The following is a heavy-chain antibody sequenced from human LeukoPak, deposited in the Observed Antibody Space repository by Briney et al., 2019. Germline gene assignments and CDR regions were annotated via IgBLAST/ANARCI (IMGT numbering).Heavy chain of an antibody. CDR1: GFTFSSYG. D-gene: IGHD6-19*01. J-gene: IGHJ4*02. Sequence: PGGSLRLSCAASGFTFSSYGMHWVRQAPGKGLEWVAVIWYDGSNKFYADFVKGRFTISRDNSKNMLYLQMNSLRAEDTAVYYCARDRISVDYLDYWGQGTLVTVSS. CDR2: IWYDGSNK. CDR3: ARDRISVDYLDY. V-gene: IGHV3-33*01.